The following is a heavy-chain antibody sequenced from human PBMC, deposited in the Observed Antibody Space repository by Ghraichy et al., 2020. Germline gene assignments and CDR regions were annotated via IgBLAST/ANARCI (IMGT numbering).Heavy chain of an antibody. CDR1: GYRFTRYT. CDR3: ARYSGNYQDAFDI. Sequence: ASVKVSCKASGYRFTRYTMHWVRQAPGERLEWMGWVRPDTGKTKYSQKFQGRVTITRDTSASTTYMELSSLRSEDTAVFYCARYSGNYQDAFDIWGQGTLVTVSS. J-gene: IGHJ3*02. D-gene: IGHD1-26*01. CDR2: VRPDTGKT. V-gene: IGHV1-3*01.